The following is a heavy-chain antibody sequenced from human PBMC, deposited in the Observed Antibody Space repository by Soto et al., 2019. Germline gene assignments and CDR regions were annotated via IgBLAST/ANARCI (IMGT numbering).Heavy chain of an antibody. J-gene: IGHJ4*02. CDR2: ISSSSSYI. D-gene: IGHD1-1*01. V-gene: IGHV3-21*01. CDR1: GFNFNSYT. CDR3: ARTSQRAYY. Sequence: PGGSLRLSCAASGFNFNSYTINWVRQAPGKRLEWLSSISSSSSYIYYADSVKGRFTISRDNAKNSLYLQMNSLRAEDTAVYYCARTSQRAYYWGQGTLVTVSS.